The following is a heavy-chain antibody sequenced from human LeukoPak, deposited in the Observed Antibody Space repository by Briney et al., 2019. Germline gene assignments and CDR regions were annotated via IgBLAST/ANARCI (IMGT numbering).Heavy chain of an antibody. D-gene: IGHD3-22*01. J-gene: IGHJ6*02. CDR2: ISVYNGNT. CDR1: GYTFISYG. Sequence: ASVKVSCKASGYTFISYGISWVRQAPGQGLEWMGWISVYNGNTKYAKKLQGRVSMTTDTSTSTAYMELRSLRSDDTAVFYCARDVSRDSSGYYYYGMDVWGQGTTVTVSS. V-gene: IGHV1-18*01. CDR3: ARDVSRDSSGYYYYGMDV.